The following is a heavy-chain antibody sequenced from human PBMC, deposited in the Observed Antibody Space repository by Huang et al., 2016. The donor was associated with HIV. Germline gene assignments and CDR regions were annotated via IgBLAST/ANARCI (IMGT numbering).Heavy chain of an antibody. J-gene: IGHJ4*02. V-gene: IGHV4-34*02. D-gene: IGHD2-21*02. CDR2: INHLGRT. CDR3: ARPKLTDIASDSSWNYFDS. CDR1: GGSFSHYY. Sequence: HVQLQQWGTTLLTPSETLSLKCAVYGGSFSHYYWSWIRQSPNKGEEWIGEINHLGRTTYNPSLRSRVSRSIDTAKNQFSLKLTYLTAAEKAVYYCARPKLTDIASDSSWNYFDSWGQGTLVTVSS.